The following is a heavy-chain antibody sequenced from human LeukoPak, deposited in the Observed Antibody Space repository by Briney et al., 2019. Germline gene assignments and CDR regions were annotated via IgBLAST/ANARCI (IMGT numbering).Heavy chain of an antibody. Sequence: GRSLRLSCAASGFTFSSYGMHWVRQAPGKGLEWVAVISYDGSNKYYADSVKGRFTISRDNSKNTLYLQMNSLRAEDTAVYYCVKDHYDIFESFDIWGQGTMVTVSS. V-gene: IGHV3-30*18. CDR3: VKDHYDIFESFDI. CDR2: ISYDGSNK. J-gene: IGHJ3*02. D-gene: IGHD3-9*01. CDR1: GFTFSSYG.